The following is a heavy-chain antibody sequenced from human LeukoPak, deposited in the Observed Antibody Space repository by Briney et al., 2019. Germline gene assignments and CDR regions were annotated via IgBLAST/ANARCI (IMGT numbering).Heavy chain of an antibody. D-gene: IGHD3-10*02. CDR3: AELGITMIGGV. V-gene: IGHV3-48*01. J-gene: IGHJ6*04. CDR1: GFTFSSYS. CDR2: ISSSSSTI. Sequence: GGSLRLSCTASGFTFSSYSMNWVRQAPGKGLEWVSYISSSSSTIYYADSVKGRFTISRDNAKNSLYLQMNTLRAEDTAVYYCAELGITMIGGVWGKGTTVTISS.